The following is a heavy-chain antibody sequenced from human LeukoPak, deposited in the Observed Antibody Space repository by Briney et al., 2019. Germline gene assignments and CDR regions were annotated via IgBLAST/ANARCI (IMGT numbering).Heavy chain of an antibody. D-gene: IGHD1-7*01. CDR2: IKEDRTAD. CDR3: VRGGWELDY. CDR1: GFSVRDFW. J-gene: IGHJ6*04. V-gene: IGHV3-7*01. Sequence: GGSLRLSCAASGFSVRDFWMAWVRQAPGKGLEWVAHIKEDRTADYYVDSVKGRFSISKDDGKNSLRLQMNSLRVEDTAVYYCVRGGWELDYWGKGTTVTVSS.